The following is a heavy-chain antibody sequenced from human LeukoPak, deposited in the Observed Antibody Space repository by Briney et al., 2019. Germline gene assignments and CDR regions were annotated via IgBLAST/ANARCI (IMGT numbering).Heavy chain of an antibody. CDR1: GFTFSSYA. D-gene: IGHD2-2*01. V-gene: IGHV3-23*01. CDR3: ACVGGDIVVVPATDY. J-gene: IGHJ4*02. CDR2: ISGSGGST. Sequence: GSLRLSCAASGFTFSSYALSWVRPAPGKGLEWVSAISGSGGSTYYADSVKGRLTISRDNSKNTLYLQMNSLRAEDTAVYYCACVGGDIVVVPATDYWGQGTLVTVSS.